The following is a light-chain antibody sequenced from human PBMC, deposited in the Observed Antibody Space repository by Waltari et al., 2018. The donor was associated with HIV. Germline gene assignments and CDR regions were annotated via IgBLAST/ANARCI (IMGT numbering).Light chain of an antibody. CDR1: STDSRFYQY. CDR3: ASNRLDYTLI. CDR2: AIN. V-gene: IGLV2-14*03. Sequence: QSALTQPASVSGFLGQSINISCTGISTDSRFYQYVSWYQQYPGKIPRLIIFAINNRPSGVSDHCSGSRSGNSASLTFSGLQSGDEAHYYCASNRLDYTLIFGGGTKLTVL. J-gene: IGLJ2*01.